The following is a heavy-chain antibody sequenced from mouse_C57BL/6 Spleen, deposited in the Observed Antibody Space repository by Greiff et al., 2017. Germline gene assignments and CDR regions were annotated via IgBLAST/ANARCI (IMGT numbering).Heavy chain of an antibody. Sequence: QVQLQQSGAELVRPGASVKVSCTASGYAFTNYLIDWVKQRPGQGLEWIGVINPGNGGTNYNEKFKGKATMTADKSSSTAYMQLSSLTSEDSAVYYCARFYCGSSFYFDGWGQGTTLTVSS. CDR3: ARFYCGSSFYFDG. D-gene: IGHD1-1*01. J-gene: IGHJ2*01. CDR2: INPGNGGT. CDR1: GYAFTNYL. V-gene: IGHV1-54*01.